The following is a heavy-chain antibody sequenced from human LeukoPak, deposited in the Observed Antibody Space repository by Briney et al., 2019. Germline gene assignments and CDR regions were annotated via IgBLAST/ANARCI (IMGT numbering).Heavy chain of an antibody. J-gene: IGHJ5*02. CDR3: ARGQSRIAGTNWFDP. V-gene: IGHV4-59*11. D-gene: IGHD3-10*01. CDR2: IYNSGIT. Sequence: SETLSLTCTVSGGSISSHYWSWIRQPPGKGLEWIGYIYNSGITNYNPSLKSRVTISVDTSKKQFSLKVSSVTAADTAVYYCARGQSRIAGTNWFDPWGQGTLVTVSS. CDR1: GGSISSHY.